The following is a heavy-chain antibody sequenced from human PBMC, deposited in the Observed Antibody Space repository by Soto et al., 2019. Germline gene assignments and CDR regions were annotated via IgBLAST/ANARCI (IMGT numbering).Heavy chain of an antibody. CDR3: ARDPSRAYSSGWHYYYGMDV. Sequence: ASVKVSCKASGYTFTSYGISWVRQAPGQGLEWMGWISAYNGNTNYAQKLQGRGTMTTDTSTSTAYMELRSLRSDDKAVYYCARDPSRAYSSGWHYYYGMDVWGQGTTVTVSS. CDR1: GYTFTSYG. J-gene: IGHJ6*02. D-gene: IGHD6-19*01. CDR2: ISAYNGNT. V-gene: IGHV1-18*01.